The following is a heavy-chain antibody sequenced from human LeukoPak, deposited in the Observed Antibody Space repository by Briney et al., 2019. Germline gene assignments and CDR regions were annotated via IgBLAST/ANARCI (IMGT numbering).Heavy chain of an antibody. CDR1: GFTFDDYG. CDR3: ARGVAVAARFDY. CDR2: ISGSGGNT. V-gene: IGHV3-23*01. J-gene: IGHJ4*02. D-gene: IGHD6-19*01. Sequence: GGSLRLSCAASGFTFDDYGMSWVRQAPGKGLEWVSTISGSGGNTYYADSVKGRFTISRDNSKNTLYLQMNSLRAEDTAVYYCARGVAVAARFDYWGQGTLVTVSS.